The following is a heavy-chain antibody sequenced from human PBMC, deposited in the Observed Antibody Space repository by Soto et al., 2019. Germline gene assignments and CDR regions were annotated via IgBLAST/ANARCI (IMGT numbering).Heavy chain of an antibody. V-gene: IGHV1-69*13. CDR2: IKPISDIT. J-gene: IGHJ5*02. CDR1: GDTFGRFT. CDR3: ARDPSTINKLIGVWFDP. D-gene: IGHD4-4*01. Sequence: SVKVSCKASGDTFGRFTVNWVRQAPGQGLEWMGGIKPISDITNYAQRFQGRVTFTADASTSTVYLELSSLRSEDTAMYYCARDPSTINKLIGVWFDPWGQGTLVTVSS.